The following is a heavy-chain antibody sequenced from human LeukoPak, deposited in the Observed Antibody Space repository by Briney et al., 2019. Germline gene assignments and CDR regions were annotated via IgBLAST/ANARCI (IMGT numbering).Heavy chain of an antibody. J-gene: IGHJ4*02. CDR1: GGSISSSSYY. D-gene: IGHD3-10*01. V-gene: IGHV4-39*07. Sequence: SETLSLTCTVSGGSISSSSYYWGWIRQPPGKGLEWIGSIYYSGSTYYNPSLKSRVTISVDTSKNQFSLKLSSVTAADTAVYYCARVGGLIWFGELLFDYWGQGTLVTVSS. CDR2: IYYSGST. CDR3: ARVGGLIWFGELLFDY.